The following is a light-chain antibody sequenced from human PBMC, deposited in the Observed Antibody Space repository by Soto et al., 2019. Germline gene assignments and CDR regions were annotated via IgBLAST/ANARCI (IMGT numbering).Light chain of an antibody. J-gene: IGLJ1*01. V-gene: IGLV2-23*02. CDR1: SSDVGSNNL. CDR2: EVS. CDR3: CSFARSSPSYV. Sequence: QSALTQPASVSGSPGQSITISCTATSSDVGSNNLVSWYQQHPGKAPKLMIYEVSKRPSGVSYRFSGSKSGNTASLTISGLQAEDEADYHRCSFARSSPSYVFGTGPKVTVL.